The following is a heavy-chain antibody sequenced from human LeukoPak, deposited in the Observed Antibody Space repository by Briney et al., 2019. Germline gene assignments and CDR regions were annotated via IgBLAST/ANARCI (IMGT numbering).Heavy chain of an antibody. V-gene: IGHV4-39*01. CDR2: VYNSGTT. J-gene: IGHJ5*02. Sequence: SETLSLTCTVSGGSIISSNYYWAWIRQPPGKELEWLATVYNSGTTYYTPSLKSRATISVDTSKDQFSRKLDSVTAADTALYYCARLWFGNGRTFDPWGQGTLVTVSS. CDR1: GGSIISSNYY. D-gene: IGHD3-10*01. CDR3: ARLWFGNGRTFDP.